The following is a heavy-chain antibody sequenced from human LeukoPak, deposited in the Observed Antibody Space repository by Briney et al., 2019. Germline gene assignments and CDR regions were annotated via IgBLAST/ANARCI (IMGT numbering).Heavy chain of an antibody. CDR1: GFTFDDYA. D-gene: IGHD3-10*01. Sequence: GRSLRLSCAASGFTFDDYAMHWVRHAPGKGLEWVSGISWNSGSIGYADSVKGRFTISRDNAKNSLYLQMNSLRAEDTALYYCAKGGITMVRGVIITGRWLDYWGQGTLVTVSS. J-gene: IGHJ4*02. CDR2: ISWNSGSI. V-gene: IGHV3-9*01. CDR3: AKGGITMVRGVIITGRWLDY.